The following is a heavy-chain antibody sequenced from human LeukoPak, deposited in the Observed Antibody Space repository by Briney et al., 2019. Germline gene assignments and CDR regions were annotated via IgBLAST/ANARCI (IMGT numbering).Heavy chain of an antibody. CDR2: IYYSGST. V-gene: IGHV4-59*01. Sequence: SETLSLTCAVYGGSFSGYYWSWIRQPPGKGLEWIGYIYYSGSTNYNPSLKSRVTISVDTSKNQFSLKLSSVTAADTAVYYCARASSGWPFYYFDYWGQGTLVTVSS. CDR1: GGSFSGYY. J-gene: IGHJ4*02. D-gene: IGHD6-19*01. CDR3: ARASSGWPFYYFDY.